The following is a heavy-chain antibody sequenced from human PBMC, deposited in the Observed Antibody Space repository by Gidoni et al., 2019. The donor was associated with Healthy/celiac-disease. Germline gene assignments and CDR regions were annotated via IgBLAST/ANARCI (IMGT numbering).Heavy chain of an antibody. V-gene: IGHV1-24*01. CDR2: FDPEAGDT. Sequence: VQRGQSGGEVKKHGASGKGSCKVSGDTLTELSMHWGRQAPGKGLVWMGGFDPEAGDTIYPLHFPGRLTMTDATSTDPAYMDLSSLSSEHPAVYYCATDSHPSDAFALWRQGTIVPVSS. CDR3: ATDSHPSDAFAL. CDR1: GDTLTELS. J-gene: IGHJ3*01.